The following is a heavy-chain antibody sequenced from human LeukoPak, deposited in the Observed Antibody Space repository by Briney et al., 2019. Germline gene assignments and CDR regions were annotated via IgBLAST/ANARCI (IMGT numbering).Heavy chain of an antibody. CDR3: ARGGGSYYYDSVGYHYV. V-gene: IGHV3-11*04. CDR2: IRGSDSGI. Sequence: GGSLRLSCAASGFTFSDFYMSWIRQAPGKGLEWVSYIRGSDSGIFYADSVKGRFTISRDNAKNSLYLQMNSLRAEDTAVYYCARGGGSYYYDSVGYHYVWGQGTLVTVSS. D-gene: IGHD3-22*01. J-gene: IGHJ4*02. CDR1: GFTFSDFY.